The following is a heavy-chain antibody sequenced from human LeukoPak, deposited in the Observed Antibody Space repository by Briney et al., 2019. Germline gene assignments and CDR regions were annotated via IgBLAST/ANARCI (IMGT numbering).Heavy chain of an antibody. CDR1: GFTFSSYG. CDR3: AKDVTMIVVVIDDAFDI. D-gene: IGHD3-22*01. V-gene: IGHV3-30*02. Sequence: PGGSLRLSCAASGFTFSSYGMRWVRQAPGKGLEWVAFIRYDGSNKYYADSVKGRFTISRDNSKNTLYLQMNSLRAEDTAVYYCAKDVTMIVVVIDDAFDIWGQGTMVTVSS. J-gene: IGHJ3*02. CDR2: IRYDGSNK.